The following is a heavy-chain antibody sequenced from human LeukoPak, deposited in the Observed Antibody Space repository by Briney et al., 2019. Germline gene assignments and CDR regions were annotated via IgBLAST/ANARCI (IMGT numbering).Heavy chain of an antibody. Sequence: GESLKISCKGSGYYFTSYWIGWVRQMPGQGLEWMGMIYPGDSDTRYSPSFQGQVTISADKSIRTAYLQWSSLKASDTAMFYCARVNTSIGHAFDYWGQGTLVTVSS. CDR2: IYPGDSDT. CDR1: GYYFTSYW. D-gene: IGHD3/OR15-3a*01. J-gene: IGHJ4*02. CDR3: ARVNTSIGHAFDY. V-gene: IGHV5-51*01.